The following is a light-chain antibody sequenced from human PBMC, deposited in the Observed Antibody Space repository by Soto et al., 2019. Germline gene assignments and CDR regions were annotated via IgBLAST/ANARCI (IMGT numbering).Light chain of an antibody. Sequence: SYELTQPPSVSVSPGQTASITCSGDKLGHKYASWYQQKPGQSPVLVIYQDTKRPSGIPERFSGSNSGNTATLTISGTQAMDEADYYCQAWDTSTLYVFGTGTKLTVL. J-gene: IGLJ1*01. V-gene: IGLV3-1*01. CDR1: KLGHKY. CDR2: QDT. CDR3: QAWDTSTLYV.